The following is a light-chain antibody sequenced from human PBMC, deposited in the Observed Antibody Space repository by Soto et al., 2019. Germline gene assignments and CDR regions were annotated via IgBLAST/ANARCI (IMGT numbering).Light chain of an antibody. J-gene: IGKJ1*01. Sequence: EIVLTQSPGTLSLSPGERATLSCRASQSVSSSYLAWYQHKPGQAPRLLIYRASNRAAGLPDRFSGSGSGTDFTLTISRLEPEDFAVYYCQQSGTFGQGTKVEIK. CDR3: QQSGT. CDR2: RAS. V-gene: IGKV3-20*01. CDR1: QSVSSSY.